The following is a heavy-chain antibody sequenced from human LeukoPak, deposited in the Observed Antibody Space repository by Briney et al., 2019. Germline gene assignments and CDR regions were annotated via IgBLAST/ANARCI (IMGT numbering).Heavy chain of an antibody. CDR1: GGSFSGYY. D-gene: IGHD2-15*01. CDR2: IYYSGST. CDR3: AREGPTRFGYCSGGSCQPLDY. Sequence: QSSETLSLTCAVYGGSFSGYYWSWIRQPPEKGLEWIGSIYYSGSTYYNPSLKSRVTISVDTSKNQFSLKLSSVTAADTAVYYCAREGPTRFGYCSGGSCQPLDYWGQGTLVTVSS. V-gene: IGHV4-34*01. J-gene: IGHJ4*02.